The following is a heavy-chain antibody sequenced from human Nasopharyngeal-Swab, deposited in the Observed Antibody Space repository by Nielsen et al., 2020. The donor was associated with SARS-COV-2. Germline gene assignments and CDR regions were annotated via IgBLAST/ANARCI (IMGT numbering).Heavy chain of an antibody. CDR2: IIPILGIA. CDR1: GGTFSSYA. Sequence: PVKVSCKASGGTFSSYAISWVQQAPGQGLEWMGRIIPILGIANYAQKFQGRVTITADKSTSTAYMELSSLRSEDTAVYYCARGDSYGASWYFDLWGRGTLVTVSS. D-gene: IGHD5-18*01. J-gene: IGHJ2*01. CDR3: ARGDSYGASWYFDL. V-gene: IGHV1-69*04.